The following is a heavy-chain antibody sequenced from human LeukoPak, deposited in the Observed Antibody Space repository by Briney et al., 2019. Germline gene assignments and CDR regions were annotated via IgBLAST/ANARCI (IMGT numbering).Heavy chain of an antibody. CDR2: IYYSGST. CDR3: ARDCSSTSCPIDDAFDI. V-gene: IGHV4-30-4*01. J-gene: IGHJ3*02. D-gene: IGHD2-2*01. CDR1: GGSISSGDYY. Sequence: SQTLSLTCTVPGGSISSGDYYWSWIRQPPGKGLEWIGYIYYSGSTYYNPSLKSRVTISVDTSKNQFSLKLSSVTAADTAVYYCARDCSSTSCPIDDAFDIWGQGTMVTVSS.